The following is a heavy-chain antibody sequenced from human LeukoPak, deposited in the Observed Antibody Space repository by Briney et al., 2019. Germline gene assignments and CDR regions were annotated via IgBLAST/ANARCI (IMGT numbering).Heavy chain of an antibody. V-gene: IGHV1-18*01. CDR1: GYTFTRYG. Sequence: ASVKVSCKTSGYTFTRYGISWVRQAPGQGLEGMGWISAYNGNTNYAQKLQGRVTVTTDTSTSTAHMELRSLRSDDTALYYCARVGDSSGLDYWGQGTLVTVSS. CDR2: ISAYNGNT. CDR3: ARVGDSSGLDY. J-gene: IGHJ4*02. D-gene: IGHD6-19*01.